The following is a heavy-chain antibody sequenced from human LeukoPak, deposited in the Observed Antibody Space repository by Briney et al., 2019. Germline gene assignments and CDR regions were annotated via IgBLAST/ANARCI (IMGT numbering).Heavy chain of an antibody. V-gene: IGHV1-2*02. CDR1: GYTFTDYH. Sequence: ASVKVSCKASGYTFTDYHMHWVRQAPGQGLEWMGWINPNSGGTSSAQKFQGRVTMTRDTSITTAYMDLSSLRSDDTAVYYCARERITMIVVDTNPISPSTSNWFDPWGQGTLVTVSS. CDR2: INPNSGGT. CDR3: ARERITMIVVDTNPISPSTSNWFDP. J-gene: IGHJ5*02. D-gene: IGHD3-22*01.